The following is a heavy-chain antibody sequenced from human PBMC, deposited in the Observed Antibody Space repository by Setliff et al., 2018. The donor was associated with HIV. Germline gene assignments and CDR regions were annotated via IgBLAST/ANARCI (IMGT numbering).Heavy chain of an antibody. D-gene: IGHD3-3*01. V-gene: IGHV3-23*01. J-gene: IGHJ4*02. Sequence: GGSLRLSCEASESTFYAMHWVRQAPGKGLEWVSAISGGGGKTDYADSVKGRFTISRDNSKKTLYLQMNSLRAEDTAVYYCAKEQGTIFGVIKAHFDYWGQGALVTVS. CDR3: AKEQGTIFGVIKAHFDY. CDR2: ISGGGGKT. CDR1: ESTFYA.